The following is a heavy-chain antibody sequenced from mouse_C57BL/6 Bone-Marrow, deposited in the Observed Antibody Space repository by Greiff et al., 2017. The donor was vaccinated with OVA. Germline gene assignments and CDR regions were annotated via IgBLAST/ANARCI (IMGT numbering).Heavy chain of an antibody. CDR3: ARRGNYFYWYFDV. CDR1: GYTFTSYT. J-gene: IGHJ1*03. CDR2: INPSSGYT. D-gene: IGHD2-1*01. V-gene: IGHV1-4*01. Sequence: VQLQQSGAELARPGASVKMSCKASGYTFTSYTMHWVKQRPGQGLEWIGYINPSSGYTKYNQKFKDKATLTADKSSSTAYMQLSSLTSEDSAVYYCARRGNYFYWYFDVWGTGTTVTVSS.